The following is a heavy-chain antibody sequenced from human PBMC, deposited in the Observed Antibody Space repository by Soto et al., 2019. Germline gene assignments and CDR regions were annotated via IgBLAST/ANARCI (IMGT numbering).Heavy chain of an antibody. D-gene: IGHD4-17*01. Sequence: SAPLSLIRRVSGAPILGGYWSWIRQPPGKGLEWIGYIYYSGTTNYNPSLKSRVTISVDTSNNQFSLKLRSVTAADTAVYYCARLYGLDAFDIWGQGTMVT. V-gene: IGHV4-59*01. CDR1: GAPILGGY. J-gene: IGHJ3*02. CDR2: IYYSGTT. CDR3: ARLYGLDAFDI.